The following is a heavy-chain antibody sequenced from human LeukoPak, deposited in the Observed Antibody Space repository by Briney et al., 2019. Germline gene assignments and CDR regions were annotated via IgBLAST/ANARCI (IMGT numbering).Heavy chain of an antibody. V-gene: IGHV4-59*08. CDR1: GGSISSYY. D-gene: IGHD5-18*01. J-gene: IGHJ4*02. CDR3: ARYNFGYYFDY. Sequence: SETLSLTCTVSGGSISSYYWSWIRQPPGKGLEWLGYIYYSGSTNYNPFLKSRVAISVDTSKNQFSLRLSSVTAADTAVYYCARYNFGYYFDYWGQGTLVTVSS. CDR2: IYYSGST.